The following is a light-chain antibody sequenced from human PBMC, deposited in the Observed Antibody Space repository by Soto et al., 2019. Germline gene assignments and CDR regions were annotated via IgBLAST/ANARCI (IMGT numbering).Light chain of an antibody. CDR3: QQYNTWRSIS. CDR1: QGISTY. V-gene: IGKV1-5*01. J-gene: IGKJ5*01. Sequence: DIQMTQSPSSLSASLGDRVTISCRASQGISTYLAWYQQKPGKAPTLLISDVSRLESGVPSRFSGSGSGTEFTLTISSLQSEDFAVYYCQQYNTWRSISFGQGTRLESK. CDR2: DVS.